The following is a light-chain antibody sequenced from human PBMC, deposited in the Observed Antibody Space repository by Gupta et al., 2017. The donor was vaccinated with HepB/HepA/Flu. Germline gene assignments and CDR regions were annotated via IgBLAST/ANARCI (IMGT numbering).Light chain of an antibody. CDR3: AAWDDSLNGPV. J-gene: IGLJ2*01. CDR1: SSNIGSNT. V-gene: IGLV1-44*01. Sequence: VLPQSPSASATPAHTVTISCSGSSSNIGSNTANWYQQPPGTATKLLMYSNNQRPSGVPDRFSGSKSGTSAALAISWLHSEDEADYYCAAWDDSLNGPVFGGGTKLTVL. CDR2: SNN.